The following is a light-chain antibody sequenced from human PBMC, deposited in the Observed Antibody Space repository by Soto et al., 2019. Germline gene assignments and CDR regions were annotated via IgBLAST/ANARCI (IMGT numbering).Light chain of an antibody. Sequence: QSALTQPPSVSGSPGQSVAISCTGTSSDVGNYNRVSWYQQPPGTAPKLIIYDVTNRPSGVPDRFSGSKSGNTASLTISGLQADDEADYYCSSYTSSSTYGFGTGTKVTVL. CDR2: DVT. J-gene: IGLJ1*01. CDR1: SSDVGNYNR. V-gene: IGLV2-18*02. CDR3: SSYTSSSTYG.